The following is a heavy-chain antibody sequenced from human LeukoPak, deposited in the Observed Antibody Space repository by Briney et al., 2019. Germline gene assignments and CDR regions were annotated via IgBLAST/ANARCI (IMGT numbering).Heavy chain of an antibody. V-gene: IGHV4-34*01. Sequence: SETLSLTCAVYGGSFSGYYWSWIRQPPGRGLEWIGEINHSGSTNYNPSLKSRVTISVDTSKNQFSLKLSSVTAADTAVYHCARGSLRYFDWLFWGQGTLVTVSS. CDR1: GGSFSGYY. D-gene: IGHD3-9*01. J-gene: IGHJ4*02. CDR2: INHSGST. CDR3: ARGSLRYFDWLF.